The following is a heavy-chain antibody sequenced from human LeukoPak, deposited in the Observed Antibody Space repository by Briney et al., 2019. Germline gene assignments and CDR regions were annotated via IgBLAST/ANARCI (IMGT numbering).Heavy chain of an antibody. CDR1: GGTFSSYA. Sequence: GASVKVSCKASGGTFSSYAISWVRQAPGQGLEWMGGIIPIFGTANYAQKFQGRVTITTDESTSTAYMELRSLRSDDTAVYYCARAGYSSSWYGYWGQGTLVTVSS. D-gene: IGHD6-13*01. V-gene: IGHV1-69*05. J-gene: IGHJ4*02. CDR2: IIPIFGTA. CDR3: ARAGYSSSWYGY.